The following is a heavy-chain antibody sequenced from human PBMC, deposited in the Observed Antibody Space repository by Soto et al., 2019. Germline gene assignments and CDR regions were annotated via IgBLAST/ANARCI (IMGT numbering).Heavy chain of an antibody. V-gene: IGHV1-8*01. CDR2: MNPNSGNT. CDR3: ARVRYSSGWFDY. D-gene: IGHD6-19*01. J-gene: IGHJ4*02. CDR1: GYTFNSYD. Sequence: ASVKVSCKASGYTFNSYDINWVRQATGQGLEWMGWMNPNSGNTGYAQKFQGRVTMTRNTSISTAYMELSSLRSEDTAVYYCARVRYSSGWFDYWGQGTLVTVSS.